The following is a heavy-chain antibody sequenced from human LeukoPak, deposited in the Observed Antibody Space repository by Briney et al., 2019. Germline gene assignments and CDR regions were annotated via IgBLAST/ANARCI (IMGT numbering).Heavy chain of an antibody. D-gene: IGHD6-19*01. J-gene: IGHJ4*02. CDR2: IYTSGST. Sequence: SETLSLTCTVSGGSISNYYWSWIRQPAGKGLEWIGRIYTSGSTNYNPSLKSRVTMSVDTSKNQFSLKLSSVTAADTAVYYCARDQFSSGWYGGLDYWGQGTLVTVSS. CDR3: ARDQFSSGWYGGLDY. CDR1: GGSISNYY. V-gene: IGHV4-4*07.